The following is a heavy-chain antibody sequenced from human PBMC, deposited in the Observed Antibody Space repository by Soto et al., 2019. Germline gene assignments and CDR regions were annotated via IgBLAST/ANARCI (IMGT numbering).Heavy chain of an antibody. CDR1: GFTFSSYG. CDR2: ISYDGSNK. D-gene: IGHD7-27*01. V-gene: IGHV3-30*18. CDR3: AKDPGVTGVQYFDY. Sequence: GGSLRLSCAASGFTFSSYGMHWVRQAPGKGLEWVAVISYDGSNKYYADSVKGRFTISRDNSKNTLYLQMNSLRAEDTAVYYCAKDPGVTGVQYFDYWGQGTLVTVSS. J-gene: IGHJ4*02.